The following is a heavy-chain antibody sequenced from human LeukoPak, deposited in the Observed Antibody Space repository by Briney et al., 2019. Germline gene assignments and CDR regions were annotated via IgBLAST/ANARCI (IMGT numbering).Heavy chain of an antibody. V-gene: IGHV3-23*01. CDR3: ARGRRYYDSSGYKNLDY. CDR2: ISGSGGST. CDR1: GFTFISYG. D-gene: IGHD3-22*01. J-gene: IGHJ4*02. Sequence: PGGTLRLSCAASGFTFISYGMSWVRQAPGKGLEWVSAISGSGGSTYYADSVKGRFTISRDNSKNTLYLQMNSLRAEDTAVYYCARGRRYYDSSGYKNLDYWGQGTLVTVSS.